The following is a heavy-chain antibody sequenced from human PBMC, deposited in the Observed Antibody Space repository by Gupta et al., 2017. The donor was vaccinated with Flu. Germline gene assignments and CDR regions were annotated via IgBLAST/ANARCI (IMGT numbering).Heavy chain of an antibody. J-gene: IGHJ6*02. Sequence: QVQLVESGGGVVQPGRSLRLSCAASGSTFSSYGMHWVRQAPGKGLEWVAVIWYDGSNKYYADSVKGRFTISRDNSKNTLYLQMNSLRAEDTAVYYCARPVDTAMVDYYYGMDVWGQGTTVTVSS. D-gene: IGHD5-18*01. CDR1: GSTFSSYG. CDR3: ARPVDTAMVDYYYGMDV. V-gene: IGHV3-33*01. CDR2: IWYDGSNK.